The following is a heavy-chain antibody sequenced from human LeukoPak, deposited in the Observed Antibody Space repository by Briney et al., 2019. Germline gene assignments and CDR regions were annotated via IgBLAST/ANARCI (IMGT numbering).Heavy chain of an antibody. Sequence: PGGSLGLSCAASGFTFSSYAMSWVRQAPGKGLEWVSIIGGSGTNTYYADSVKGRFTISRDNSENTLYLQVNSVRAADTAVYYCAKLDGPYYNSGSRAYFDYWGQGALVSVSS. CDR2: IGGSGTNT. D-gene: IGHD3-10*01. V-gene: IGHV3-23*01. J-gene: IGHJ4*02. CDR3: AKLDGPYYNSGSRAYFDY. CDR1: GFTFSSYA.